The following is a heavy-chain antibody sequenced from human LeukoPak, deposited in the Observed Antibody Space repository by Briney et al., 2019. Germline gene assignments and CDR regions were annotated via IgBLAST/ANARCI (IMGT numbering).Heavy chain of an antibody. J-gene: IGHJ4*02. V-gene: IGHV3-30*04. CDR1: GFTFSSYA. CDR2: ISYDGSNK. D-gene: IGHD3-22*01. CDR3: VRLPNDYDKGTLDY. Sequence: GGSLRLSCAASGFTFSSYAMHWVRQAPGKGLEWVAVISYDGSNKYYADSVKGRFTISRDNSKNTLYLQMNSLRAEDTAVYYCVRLPNDYDKGTLDYWGQGTLVTVSS.